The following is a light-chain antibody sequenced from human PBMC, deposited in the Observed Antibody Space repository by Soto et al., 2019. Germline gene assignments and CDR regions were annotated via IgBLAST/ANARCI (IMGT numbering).Light chain of an antibody. CDR3: QQYNDLST. J-gene: IGKJ4*01. Sequence: DIQMTQSPSTLSASVGDTVTITCRASQTIGTWLAWYQQKPAKAPKLLIYKASTLESGVPSRFSGSGSGTEFTLTISSLQADDCATYYCQQYNDLSTFGGGTKVEIK. CDR1: QTIGTW. V-gene: IGKV1-5*03. CDR2: KAS.